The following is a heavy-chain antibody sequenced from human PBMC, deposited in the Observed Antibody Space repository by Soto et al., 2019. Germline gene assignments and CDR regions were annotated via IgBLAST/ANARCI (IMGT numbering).Heavy chain of an antibody. CDR3: ARYISSGEGNWFDP. CDR2: ISAYNGNP. Sequence: QVQLVQSGAEVKKPGASVKVSCKASGYTFTSYGISWVRQAPGQGLEWMGWISAYNGNPNYAQKLQGRVTMTTDTSTSTDHMELTSLRADATAVYYGARYISSGEGNWFDPWGQGTLVPFSS. CDR1: GYTFTSYG. J-gene: IGHJ5*02. V-gene: IGHV1-18*01. D-gene: IGHD6-19*01.